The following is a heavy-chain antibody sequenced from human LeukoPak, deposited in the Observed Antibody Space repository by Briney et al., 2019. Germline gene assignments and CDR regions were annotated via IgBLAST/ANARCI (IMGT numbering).Heavy chain of an antibody. J-gene: IGHJ4*02. V-gene: IGHV4-31*03. CDR2: IYYSGST. Sequence: SETLTLTCTVSGGSISSGGYYWSWIRQHPGKGLEWIGYIYYSGSTYYNPSLKSRVTISVDTSKNQFSLKLSSVTAADTAVYYCATHSGYDRASDYWGQGTLVTVSS. CDR1: GGSISSGGYY. D-gene: IGHD5-12*01. CDR3: ATHSGYDRASDY.